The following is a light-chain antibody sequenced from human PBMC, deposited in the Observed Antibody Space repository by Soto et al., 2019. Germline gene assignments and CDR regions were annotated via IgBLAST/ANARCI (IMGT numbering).Light chain of an antibody. V-gene: IGKV1-39*01. CDR1: QTISTS. CDR2: RAS. J-gene: IGKJ1*01. Sequence: DIQMTQSPSSLSASVGDRVTISCRASQTISTSLNWYQQKPGTAPRLLIYRASSVKSGVPPRFSGSGSGRDFTLTISSLRPEDIATYFCQQSYNSPPWTFGQGTKVGVK. CDR3: QQSYNSPPWT.